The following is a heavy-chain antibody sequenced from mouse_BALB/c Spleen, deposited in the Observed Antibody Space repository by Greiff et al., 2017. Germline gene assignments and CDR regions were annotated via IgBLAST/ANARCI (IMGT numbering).Heavy chain of an antibody. J-gene: IGHJ3*01. D-gene: IGHD1-1*01. V-gene: IGHV1-15*01. CDR2: IHPGSGGT. CDR1: GYTFTDYE. Sequence: QVHVKQSGAELVRPGASVKLSCKALGYTFTDYEMHWVKQTPVHGLEWIGAIHPGSGGTAYNQKFKGKATLTADKSSSTAYMELSSLTSEDSAVYYCTRGFYYGSSYAWFAYWGQGTLVTVSA. CDR3: TRGFYYGSSYAWFAY.